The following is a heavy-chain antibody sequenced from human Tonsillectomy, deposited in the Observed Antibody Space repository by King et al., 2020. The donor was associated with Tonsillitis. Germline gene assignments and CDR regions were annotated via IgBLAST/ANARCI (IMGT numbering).Heavy chain of an antibody. CDR2: IKQDGSEK. Sequence: VQLVESGGGLFQPGGSLRLSCAASGCTCSSYLMSWVRQAPGKGLEWVANIKQDGSEKYYVDSVKGRFTISRDNAKNSLYLQMNSLGAEDTAVYYCARRYSGSYRIDYWGQGTLVTVSS. CDR3: ARRYSGSYRIDY. J-gene: IGHJ4*02. CDR1: GCTCSSYL. D-gene: IGHD1-26*01. V-gene: IGHV3-7*03.